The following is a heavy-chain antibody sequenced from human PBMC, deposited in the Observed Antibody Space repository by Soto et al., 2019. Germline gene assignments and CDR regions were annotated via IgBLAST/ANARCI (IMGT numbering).Heavy chain of an antibody. CDR2: ISGLEGKT. CDR3: ARDFCPLAYYFDY. V-gene: IGHV1-18*04. Sequence: ALVTVSCKASGYTFHIHGISWARQASSQGLEWLGWISGLEGKTKYAQRLQGSVTMTADTSTSTAYMELRSLRSDDTAVYYWARDFCPLAYYFDYWGPGPLGIV. J-gene: IGHJ4*02. CDR1: GYTFHIHG.